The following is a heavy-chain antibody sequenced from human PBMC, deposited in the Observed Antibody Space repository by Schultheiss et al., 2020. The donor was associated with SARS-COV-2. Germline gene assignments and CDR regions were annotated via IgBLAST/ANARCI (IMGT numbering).Heavy chain of an antibody. CDR2: IRSKANSYAT. V-gene: IGHV3-73*01. CDR1: GFTFSNYA. Sequence: GGSLRLSCAVSGFTFSNYAMSWVRQAPGKGLEWVGRIRSKANSYATAYAASVKGRFTISRDDSKNTAYLQMNSLKTEDTAVYYCTRLDYGDKRGWGQGTLVTVSS. CDR3: TRLDYGDKRG. D-gene: IGHD4-17*01. J-gene: IGHJ4*02.